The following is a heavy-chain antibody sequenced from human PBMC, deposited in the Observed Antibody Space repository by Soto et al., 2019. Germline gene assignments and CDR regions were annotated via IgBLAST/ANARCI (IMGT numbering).Heavy chain of an antibody. CDR3: ARDGDVRPLGHNWFDP. Sequence: QVQLVQSGAEVKKPGSSVKVSCKASGGTFSSYAISWVRQAPGQGLEWMGGIIPIFGTANYAQKFQGRVTITADESTSTAYMEMSSLRSEDTAVYYCARDGDVRPLGHNWFDPWGQGTLVTVSS. J-gene: IGHJ5*02. CDR2: IIPIFGTA. V-gene: IGHV1-69*01. D-gene: IGHD7-27*01. CDR1: GGTFSSYA.